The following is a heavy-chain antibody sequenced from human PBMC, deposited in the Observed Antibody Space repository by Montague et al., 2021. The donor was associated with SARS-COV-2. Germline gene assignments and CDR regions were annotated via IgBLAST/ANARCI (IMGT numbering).Heavy chain of an antibody. CDR3: ARDRGYGDFYYYGMDV. J-gene: IGHJ6*02. CDR1: GFTFIISE. V-gene: IGHV3-48*03. D-gene: IGHD3-10*01. Sequence: SLRLSCAASGFTFIISEMNWVRQAPGKVLDCVLYISSSGSTIYYADSVKGRFTISRDNAQNSLYLQMNSLRAEDTGVYYCARDRGYGDFYYYGMDVWGQGTTVTVSS. CDR2: ISSSGSTI.